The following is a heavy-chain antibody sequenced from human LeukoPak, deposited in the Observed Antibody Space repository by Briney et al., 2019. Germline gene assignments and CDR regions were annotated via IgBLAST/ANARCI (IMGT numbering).Heavy chain of an antibody. Sequence: PGGSLRLSCAASGFTFSSYAMHWVRQAPGKGLEWVAVISYDGSNKYYADSVKGRFTISRDNSKNTLYLQMNSLRAEDTAVYYCARVAVAAPYFDYWGQGTLVTVSS. CDR2: ISYDGSNK. V-gene: IGHV3-30-3*01. CDR3: ARVAVAAPYFDY. D-gene: IGHD6-6*01. CDR1: GFTFSSYA. J-gene: IGHJ4*02.